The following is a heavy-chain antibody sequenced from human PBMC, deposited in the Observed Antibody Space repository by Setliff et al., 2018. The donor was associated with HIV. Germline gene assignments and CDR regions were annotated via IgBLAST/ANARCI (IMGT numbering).Heavy chain of an antibody. CDR2: ISAYNGNT. CDR1: GYTFTSYG. CDR3: ARDHDSSAYTYFDY. J-gene: IGHJ4*02. D-gene: IGHD3-22*01. Sequence: ASVKVSCKASGYTFTSYGISWVRQAPGQGLEWMGWISAYNGNTNYAQKFQGRVTITRDTSASTAYMELSSLRSEDTAVYYCARDHDSSAYTYFDYWGQGTLVTVSS. V-gene: IGHV1-18*01.